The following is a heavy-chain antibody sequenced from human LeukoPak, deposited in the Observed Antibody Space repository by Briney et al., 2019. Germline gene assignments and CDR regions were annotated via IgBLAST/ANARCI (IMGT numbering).Heavy chain of an antibody. D-gene: IGHD1-26*01. J-gene: IGHJ5*02. CDR1: GFTFTIYW. CDR3: ARDAPGSYWGGNRFDP. Sequence: GGSLRLSCAASGFTFTIYWIHCVRPRQGNGLVWVSRINADGSSSSYADSVTGRLTISRDNAKNTLDLQMNSLRAEDTAVYYCARDAPGSYWGGNRFDPWGQGTLVTVSS. CDR2: INADGSSS. V-gene: IGHV3-74*01.